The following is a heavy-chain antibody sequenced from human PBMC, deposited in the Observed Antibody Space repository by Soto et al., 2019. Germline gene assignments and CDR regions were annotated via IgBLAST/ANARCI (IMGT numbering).Heavy chain of an antibody. J-gene: IGHJ4*02. V-gene: IGHV1-46*01. CDR3: ARDLVRDSVRYYAY. CDR2: ISPYDGIT. D-gene: IGHD3-10*01. Sequence: GASVKVSCKASGYTFTSYYMHWVRQAPGQGLEWMGRISPYDGITSYAPKFQGRVTMTRDTSTNTAFMELSRLRSDDTAMYYCARDLVRDSVRYYAYWGQGTLVTV. CDR1: GYTFTSYY.